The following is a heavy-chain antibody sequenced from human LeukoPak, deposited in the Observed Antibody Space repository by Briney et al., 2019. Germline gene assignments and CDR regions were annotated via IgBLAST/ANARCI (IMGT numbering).Heavy chain of an antibody. Sequence: ASVKVSCKTSGYTFSRYDIHWVRQTTGQGLEWMGWMNPNSGNTGYAQKFQGRVTLTRNASINTAYMDLSSLTSEDTAVYYCARGLGSTGSEGDNWFSPWGQGTLVTVSS. V-gene: IGHV1-8*03. CDR2: MNPNSGNT. CDR3: ARGLGSTGSEGDNWFSP. D-gene: IGHD6-25*01. CDR1: GYTFSRYD. J-gene: IGHJ5*02.